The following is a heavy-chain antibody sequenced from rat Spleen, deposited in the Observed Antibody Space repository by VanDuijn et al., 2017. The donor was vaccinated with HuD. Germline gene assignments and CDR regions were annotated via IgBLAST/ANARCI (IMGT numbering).Heavy chain of an antibody. V-gene: IGHV5-29*01. CDR1: GFTFSNYG. CDR2: ISFDGST. Sequence: EVQLVESGGGLVQPGRSLKLSCAASGFTFSNYGMTWVRQAPTEGLEWVATISFDGSTYYRDSVKGRFTISRDNAKSTLYLQMDSLRSEDTATYYCAANDVMDAWGQGASVTVSS. J-gene: IGHJ4*01. CDR3: AANDVMDA. D-gene: IGHD3-4*01.